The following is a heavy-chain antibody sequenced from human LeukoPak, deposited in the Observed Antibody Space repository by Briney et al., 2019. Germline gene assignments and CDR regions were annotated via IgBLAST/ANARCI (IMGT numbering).Heavy chain of an antibody. CDR2: IYYSGGT. V-gene: IGHV4-39*07. J-gene: IGHJ4*02. CDR3: ARGQIPLYYDILTGSFDY. Sequence: SETLSLTCTVSGGSISSSSYYWGWIRQPPGKGLEWIGSIYYSGGTYYNPSLKSRVTISVDTSKNQFSLKLSSVTAADTAVYYCARGQIPLYYDILTGSFDYWGQGTLVTVSS. D-gene: IGHD3-9*01. CDR1: GGSISSSSYY.